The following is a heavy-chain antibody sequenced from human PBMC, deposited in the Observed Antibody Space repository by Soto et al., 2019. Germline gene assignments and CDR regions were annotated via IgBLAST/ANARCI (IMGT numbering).Heavy chain of an antibody. D-gene: IGHD6-13*01. J-gene: IGHJ3*02. CDR2: IWYDGSNK. CDR3: ATEGSSWLLDAFDI. CDR1: GFTFSSYG. Sequence: PXGSLRLSCAASGFTFSSYGMHWVRQAPGKGLEWVAVIWYDGSNKYYADSVKGRFTISRDNSKNTLYLQMNSLRAEDTAVYYCATEGSSWLLDAFDIWGQGTMVTVSS. V-gene: IGHV3-33*01.